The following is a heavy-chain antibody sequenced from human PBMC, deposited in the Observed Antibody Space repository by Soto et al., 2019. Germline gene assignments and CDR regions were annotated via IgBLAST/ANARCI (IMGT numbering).Heavy chain of an antibody. Sequence: EVQLVESGGGLVKPGGSLRLSCAASGFTFSSYSMNWVRQAPGKGLEWVSSISSSSSYIYYADSVKGRFTISRDNAKNSLYLQINSLRAEDTAVYYCARAIVGATMAYYFDYWGQGTLVTVSS. CDR2: ISSSSSYI. CDR1: GFTFSSYS. D-gene: IGHD1-26*01. CDR3: ARAIVGATMAYYFDY. V-gene: IGHV3-21*01. J-gene: IGHJ4*02.